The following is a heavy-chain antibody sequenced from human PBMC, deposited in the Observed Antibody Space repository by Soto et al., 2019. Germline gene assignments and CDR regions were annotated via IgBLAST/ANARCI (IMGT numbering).Heavy chain of an antibody. CDR1: GFSLSNAGLG. D-gene: IGHD6-13*01. CDR3: ASTYSTSWYWFDP. J-gene: IGHJ5*02. V-gene: IGHV2-26*04. Sequence: GPTLVNPTETLTLTCTVSGFSLSNAGLGVSWIRQPPGKALEWLAHIFSNDEKSYSSSLKSRLTISKDTSKSQVVLIMTNMDPVDTATYYCASTYSTSWYWFDPWGQGTLVTVS. CDR2: IFSNDEK.